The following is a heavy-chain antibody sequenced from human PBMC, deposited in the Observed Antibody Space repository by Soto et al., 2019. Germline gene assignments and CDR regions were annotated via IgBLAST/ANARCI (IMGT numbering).Heavy chain of an antibody. D-gene: IGHD1-7*01. V-gene: IGHV3-23*01. J-gene: IGHJ5*02. Sequence: EVQLLESGGGLVQPGGSLRLSCAASGFTFSSYAMSWVRQAPGEGLEWVSAITGTGRSTYYTDSVEGRFTISRDNSKNTLYLQMNSLRAEDTAVYYCAKTIGPEHLTGTTRVNRFDPWGQGTLVTVSS. CDR1: GFTFSSYA. CDR3: AKTIGPEHLTGTTRVNRFDP. CDR2: ITGTGRST.